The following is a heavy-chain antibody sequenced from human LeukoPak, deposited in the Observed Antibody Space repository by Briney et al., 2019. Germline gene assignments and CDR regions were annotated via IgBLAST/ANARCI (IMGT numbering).Heavy chain of an antibody. J-gene: IGHJ6*03. D-gene: IGHD3-22*01. V-gene: IGHV4-4*07. CDR3: ARTYDSPGYYSPDYYYMDV. CDR2: ISTSGST. Sequence: PSETLSLTCSVSGGYISSYYWSWIRQPAGKGLESIGHISTSGSTNYNPSLKSRVTMSVDTSKNQFSLKLSSVTAADTAVYYCARTYDSPGYYSPDYYYMDVWGKGTTVTISS. CDR1: GGYISSYY.